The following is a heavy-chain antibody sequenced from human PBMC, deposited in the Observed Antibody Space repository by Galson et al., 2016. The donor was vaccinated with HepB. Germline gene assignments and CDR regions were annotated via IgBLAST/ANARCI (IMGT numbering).Heavy chain of an antibody. D-gene: IGHD4-17*01. V-gene: IGHV3-7*01. Sequence: SLRLSCAASGFTFSSYWMSWVRQAPGKGLEWAANIKEDGSEEYYVDSVKGRFTISRDNAKNSLYLQMNRLRAEDTAVCYCAKKWSYGDYSFFDYWSQGTLVTVSS. CDR2: IKEDGSEE. J-gene: IGHJ4*02. CDR1: GFTFSSYW. CDR3: AKKWSYGDYSFFDY.